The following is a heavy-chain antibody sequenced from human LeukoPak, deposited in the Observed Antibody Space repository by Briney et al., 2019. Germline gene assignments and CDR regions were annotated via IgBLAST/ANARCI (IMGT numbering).Heavy chain of an antibody. D-gene: IGHD4-17*01. CDR2: ISYDGSNK. V-gene: IGHV3-30*04. CDR1: GFTFSSYA. CDR3: AREGRGYGDPIDY. J-gene: IGHJ4*02. Sequence: PGGSLRLSCAASGFTFSSYAMHWVRQAPGKGLEWVAVISYDGSNKYYADSVKGRFTISRDNSKNTLYLQMNSLRAEDTAVYYCAREGRGYGDPIDYWGQGTLVTVSS.